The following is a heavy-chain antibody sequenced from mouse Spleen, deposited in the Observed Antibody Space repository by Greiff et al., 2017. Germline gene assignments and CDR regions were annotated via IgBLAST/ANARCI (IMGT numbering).Heavy chain of an antibody. V-gene: IGHV2-2*02. CDR3: ASTGEAMDY. CDR2: IWSGGST. D-gene: IGHD4-1*01. J-gene: IGHJ4*01. Sequence: VKLVESGPGLVQPSQSLSITCTVSGFSLTSYGVHWVRQSPGKGLEWLGVIWSGGSTDYNAAFISRLSISKDNSKSQVFFKMNSLQANDTAIYYCASTGEAMDYWGQGTSVTVSS. CDR1: GFSLTSYG.